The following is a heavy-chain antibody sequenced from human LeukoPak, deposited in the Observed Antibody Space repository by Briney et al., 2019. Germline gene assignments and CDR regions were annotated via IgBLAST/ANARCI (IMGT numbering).Heavy chain of an antibody. Sequence: ASVKVSCKASGYTFTSYYMHWVRQAPGQGLEWMGWIGTYNGHTNYAQRLQGRVTLTTDTSTNTAYMELRSLRSDDTAVYYCARMSNWNYQGFQSWGQGTLVTVSS. D-gene: IGHD1-7*01. CDR3: ARMSNWNYQGFQS. CDR1: GYTFTSYY. CDR2: IGTYNGHT. J-gene: IGHJ5*02. V-gene: IGHV1-18*04.